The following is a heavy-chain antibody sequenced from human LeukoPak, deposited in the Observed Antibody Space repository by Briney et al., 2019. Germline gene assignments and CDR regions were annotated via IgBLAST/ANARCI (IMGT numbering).Heavy chain of an antibody. Sequence: GGSLRLSCAASGFTFSSYSMNWVRQAPGKGLEWVSYISSSSSTIYYADSVKGRFTISRDNAKNSLYLQMNSLRAEDTAVYYCAKDTGVFGAFDAFDIWGQGTMVTVSS. CDR3: AKDTGVFGAFDAFDI. V-gene: IGHV3-48*04. CDR1: GFTFSSYS. D-gene: IGHD4/OR15-4a*01. J-gene: IGHJ3*02. CDR2: ISSSSSTI.